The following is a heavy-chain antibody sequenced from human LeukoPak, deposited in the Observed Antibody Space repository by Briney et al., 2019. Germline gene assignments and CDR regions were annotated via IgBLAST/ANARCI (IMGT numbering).Heavy chain of an antibody. CDR2: IYSSGST. V-gene: IGHV4-4*07. J-gene: IGHJ4*02. CDR1: GGSISGHY. Sequence: SETLSLTCTVSGGSISGHYWTWIRQPAGRGLEWIGHIYSSGSTYYNPSLMSRVTISLDTSNNQFSLRVTSVTAADTAVYYCARGKEMTAVAGYYSFDYWGQGTLVSVSS. CDR3: ARGKEMTAVAGYYSFDY. D-gene: IGHD6-19*01.